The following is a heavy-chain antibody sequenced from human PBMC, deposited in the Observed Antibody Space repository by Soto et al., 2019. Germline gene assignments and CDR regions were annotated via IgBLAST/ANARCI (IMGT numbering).Heavy chain of an antibody. CDR3: ASDRSAPYHYYYYMDV. Sequence: GGSLRLSCAASGFTFSSYSMNWVRQAPGKGLEWVSYISSSSSTIYYADSVKGRFTISRDNAKNSLYLQMNSLRAEDTAVYYCASDRSAPYHYYYYMDVWGKVTTVTFSS. CDR1: GFTFSSYS. J-gene: IGHJ6*03. V-gene: IGHV3-48*01. CDR2: ISSSSSTI.